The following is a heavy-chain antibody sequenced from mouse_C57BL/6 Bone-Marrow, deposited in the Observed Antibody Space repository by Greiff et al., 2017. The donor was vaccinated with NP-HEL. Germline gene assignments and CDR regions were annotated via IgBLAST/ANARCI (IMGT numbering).Heavy chain of an antibody. D-gene: IGHD1-1*02. Sequence: QVQLQQPGAELVMPGASVKLSCKASGYTFTSYWMHWVKQRPGQGLEWIGEIDPSDSDTNYNQKFKGKSTLTVDKSASTAYMQLSSLTTEDSAVYYCAREVVALFAYWGQGTLVTVSA. CDR3: AREVVALFAY. CDR2: IDPSDSDT. V-gene: IGHV1-69*01. CDR1: GYTFTSYW. J-gene: IGHJ3*01.